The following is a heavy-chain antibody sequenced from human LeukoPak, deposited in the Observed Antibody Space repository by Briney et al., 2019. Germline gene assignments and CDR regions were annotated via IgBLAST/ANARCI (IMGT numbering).Heavy chain of an antibody. CDR2: IYHSGST. CDR1: GGSISSSNW. J-gene: IGHJ6*03. CDR3: ARVITVGSYYMDV. Sequence: SETLSLTCAVSGGSISSSNWWSWVRQPPGKGLEWIGEIYHSGSTNYNPSLKSRVTISIDKSKNQISLNLSSVTAADTAVYYCARVITVGSYYMDVWGKGTTVTISS. V-gene: IGHV4-4*02. D-gene: IGHD3-22*01.